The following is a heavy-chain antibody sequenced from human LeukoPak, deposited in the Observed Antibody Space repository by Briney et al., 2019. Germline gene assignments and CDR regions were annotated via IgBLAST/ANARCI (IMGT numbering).Heavy chain of an antibody. CDR2: IRYDGNTK. CDR1: GFLFSSNG. D-gene: IGHD4-11*01. J-gene: IGHJ4*02. Sequence: GGSLRLSCVASGFLFSSNGMHWVRQAPGKGLEWVAFIRYDGNTKYYADSEKGRFTISRDNSKNTLYLQLNSLRAEDTAVYYCAKDYYSDYVRNLDYWGQGALVSVSS. CDR3: AKDYYSDYVRNLDY. V-gene: IGHV3-30*02.